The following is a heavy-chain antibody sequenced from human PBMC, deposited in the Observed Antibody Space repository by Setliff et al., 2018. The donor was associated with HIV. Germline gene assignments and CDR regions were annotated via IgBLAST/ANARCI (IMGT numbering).Heavy chain of an antibody. CDR1: GYSINNGYY. D-gene: IGHD1-26*01. CDR3: ARDSPGAHDAFDI. J-gene: IGHJ3*02. Sequence: SETLSLTCSVSGYSINNGYYWGWIRQPPGKGLEWVATIYQTGNTYYSPSLKSRVTVSMDMSRNQFSVKLNSATAADTAVYYCARDSPGAHDAFDIWGQGTMVTVSS. V-gene: IGHV4-38-2*02. CDR2: IYQTGNT.